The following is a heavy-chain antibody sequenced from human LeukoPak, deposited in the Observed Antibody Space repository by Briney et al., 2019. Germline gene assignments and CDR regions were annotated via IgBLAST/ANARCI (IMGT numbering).Heavy chain of an antibody. D-gene: IGHD2-2*01. CDR1: GGTFSSYA. Sequence: GASVKVSCKASGGTFSSYAISWVRQAPGQGLEWMGGIIPIFGTANYAQKFQGRVTITADESTSTAYMELSSLRSEDTAVYYCARVGYCSSTSCRRNWFDPWGQGTLVTVSS. CDR2: IIPIFGTA. CDR3: ARVGYCSSTSCRRNWFDP. J-gene: IGHJ5*02. V-gene: IGHV1-69*01.